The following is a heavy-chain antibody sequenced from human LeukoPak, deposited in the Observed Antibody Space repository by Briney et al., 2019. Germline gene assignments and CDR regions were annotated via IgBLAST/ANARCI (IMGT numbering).Heavy chain of an antibody. CDR3: ARSRYYDFWSGCSDFDY. CDR2: ISAYNGNT. CDR1: GYTFTSYG. J-gene: IGHJ4*02. D-gene: IGHD3-3*01. V-gene: IGHV1-18*01. Sequence: ASVKVSCKASGYTFTSYGISWVRQAPGQGLEWMGWISAYNGNTNYAQKLQGRVTMTTDTSTSTAYMELRSLRSDDTAVYYCARSRYYDFWSGCSDFDYWGQGTLVTVSS.